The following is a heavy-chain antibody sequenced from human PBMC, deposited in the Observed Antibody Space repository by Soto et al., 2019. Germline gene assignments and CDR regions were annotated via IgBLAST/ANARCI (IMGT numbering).Heavy chain of an antibody. V-gene: IGHV3-15*07. Sequence: PGGSRRLGCAASGFTFSNAWRNLFPQAPGEGLEWVGRIKSKTDGGTTDYAAPVKGRFTISRDDSKNTLYLQMNSLKTEDTAVYYCTTDPVTMIVVVPSSGWGQGT. CDR3: TTDPVTMIVVVPSSG. CDR1: GFTFSNAW. CDR2: IKSKTDGGTT. D-gene: IGHD3-22*01. J-gene: IGHJ4*02.